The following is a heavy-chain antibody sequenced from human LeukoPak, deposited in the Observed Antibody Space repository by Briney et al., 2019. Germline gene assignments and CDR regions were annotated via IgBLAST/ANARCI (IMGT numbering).Heavy chain of an antibody. CDR2: ISGSGGST. D-gene: IGHD5-18*01. CDR3: AKDSGQYTAMAFA. CDR1: GFTFSSYA. J-gene: IGHJ5*02. V-gene: IGHV3-23*01. Sequence: GASLRLSCAASGFTFSSYAMSWVRQAPGKGLEWVSAISGSGGSTYYADSVKGRFTISSDNSKNTLYLQMNSLRAEDTAVYYCAKDSGQYTAMAFAWGQGTLVTVSS.